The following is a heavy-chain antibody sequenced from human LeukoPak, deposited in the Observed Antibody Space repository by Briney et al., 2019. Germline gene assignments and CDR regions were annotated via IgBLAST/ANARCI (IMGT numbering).Heavy chain of an antibody. J-gene: IGHJ4*02. V-gene: IGHV1-2*06. D-gene: IGHD1-26*01. Sequence: GASVKVSCKASGYTFTGYYMHWVRRAPGQGLEWMGRINPNSGGTNYAQKFQGRVTMTRDTSISTAYMELSRLRSDDTAVYYCAREKSGTYFFDYWGQGTLVTVSS. CDR3: AREKSGTYFFDY. CDR2: INPNSGGT. CDR1: GYTFTGYY.